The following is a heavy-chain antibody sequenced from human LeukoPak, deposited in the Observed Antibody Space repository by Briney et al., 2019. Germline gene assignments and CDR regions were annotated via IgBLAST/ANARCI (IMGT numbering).Heavy chain of an antibody. CDR1: GFTFSSYP. J-gene: IGHJ6*02. D-gene: IGHD5-12*01. V-gene: IGHV3-64*01. CDR3: ARTWITNYYGMDV. Sequence: GGPLRLSWAASGFTFSSYPMHWFPQAPGKGLEYVSAISSNGGSTYYANSVKGRFTISRDNSKNTLYLQMGSLRAEDMAVYYCARTWITNYYGMDVWGQGTTVTVSS. CDR2: ISSNGGST.